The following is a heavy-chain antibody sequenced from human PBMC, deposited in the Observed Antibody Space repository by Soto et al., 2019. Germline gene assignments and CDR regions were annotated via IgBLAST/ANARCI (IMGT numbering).Heavy chain of an antibody. CDR3: AKDRGTQMPLFVWDL. J-gene: IGHJ5*02. CDR2: IIPIFGST. V-gene: IGHV1-69*01. D-gene: IGHD3-10*01. Sequence: QVQLVQSGAEVKKTGSSVKVSCKASGGVFSSYAFSWVRQAPGQGLEWVGAIIPIFGSTNYAQKFQDRVTIIADESTSTVYMELSSLRSEDTAVYYCAKDRGTQMPLFVWDLWGQGTLVTVSS. CDR1: GGVFSSYA.